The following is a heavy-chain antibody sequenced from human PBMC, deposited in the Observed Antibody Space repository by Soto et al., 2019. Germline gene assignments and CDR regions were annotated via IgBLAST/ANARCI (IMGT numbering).Heavy chain of an antibody. CDR1: GYSFTSYW. D-gene: IGHD3-22*01. Sequence: PGESLKISCKGSGYSFTSYWVAWVRQMPGKGLEWMGIIYPGDSETRYSPPFQGQVTISADKSISIAYLQWSSLKASDNAMYYCARPAGESSGYYYPTIWWFDYWGPGTLVTVSS. CDR2: IYPGDSET. J-gene: IGHJ4*02. CDR3: ARPAGESSGYYYPTIWWFDY. V-gene: IGHV5-51*01.